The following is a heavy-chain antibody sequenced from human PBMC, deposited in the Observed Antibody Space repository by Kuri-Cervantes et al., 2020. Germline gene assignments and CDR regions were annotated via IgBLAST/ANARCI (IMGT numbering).Heavy chain of an antibody. J-gene: IGHJ4*02. Sequence: GESLKISCAASGFSISSCSLSWVRRAPGKGLEWVSAINGIGNTFYADFVKGRFTVSRDNAKNSLYLQMNGLRAEDTAVYYCARARTFGMVISYWGQGTLVTVSS. CDR2: INGIGNT. D-gene: IGHD3-3*01. V-gene: IGHV3-23*01. CDR3: ARARTFGMVISY. CDR1: GFSISSCS.